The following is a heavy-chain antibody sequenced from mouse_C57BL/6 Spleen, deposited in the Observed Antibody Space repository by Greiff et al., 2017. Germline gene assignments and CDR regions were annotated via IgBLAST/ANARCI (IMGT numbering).Heavy chain of an antibody. D-gene: IGHD1-1*01. V-gene: IGHV2-5*01. Sequence: VKVVESGPGLVQPSQSLSITCTVSGFSLTSYGVHWVRQSPGKGLEWLGVIWSGGSTDYNAAFMSRLSITRDNSKSQVFFQMNSMQADATAIDYYDSSWSEDGLFAYWGQGTLVTVSA. J-gene: IGHJ3*01. CDR1: GFSLTSYG. CDR2: IWSGGST. CDR3: DSSWSEDGLFAY.